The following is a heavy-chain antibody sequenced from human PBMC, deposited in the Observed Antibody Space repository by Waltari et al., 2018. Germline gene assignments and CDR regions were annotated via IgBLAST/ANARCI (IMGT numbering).Heavy chain of an antibody. CDR1: GFTSFNYC. Sequence: EVQLVESGGGLVQPGGSLRLSCAAPGFTSFNYCISWVRQAPGKGLEWISAASDGGVYTYYADSVEGRFTISRDSSKNTIYLQMNSLRVEDTALYYCAKGFEDLLPFDHWGQGTQVTVSS. CDR3: AKGFEDLLPFDH. V-gene: IGHV3-23*04. CDR2: ASDGGVYT. D-gene: IGHD2-21*01. J-gene: IGHJ4*02.